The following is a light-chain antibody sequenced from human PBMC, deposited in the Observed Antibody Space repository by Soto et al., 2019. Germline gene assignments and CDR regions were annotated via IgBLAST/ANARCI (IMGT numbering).Light chain of an antibody. V-gene: IGLV7-43*01. CDR3: LLYYGGVRV. CDR1: TGAVTTTFY. J-gene: IGLJ3*02. CDR2: STN. Sequence: QAVVTQEPSLTVSPGGTVTLTCASSTGAVTTTFYPNWFQQKPGQAPRALLYSTNRKHSWTPARFSGSLLGGKAALTLSGVQPEDEADYSCLLYYGGVRVFGGGTKLTVL.